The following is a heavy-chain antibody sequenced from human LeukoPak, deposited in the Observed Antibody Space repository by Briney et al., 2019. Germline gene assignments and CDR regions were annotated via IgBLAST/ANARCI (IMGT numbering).Heavy chain of an antibody. CDR3: TRGEAMATITTTLDFDY. Sequence: PGRSLRLSCTASGFTFGDYAMSWVRQAPGKGLEWVGFIRSKAYGGTTEYAASVKGRFTISRDDSKSIAYLQMNSLKTEDTAVYYCTRGEAMATITTTLDFDYWGQGTLVTVSS. CDR1: GFTFGDYA. D-gene: IGHD5-24*01. V-gene: IGHV3-49*04. CDR2: IRSKAYGGTT. J-gene: IGHJ4*02.